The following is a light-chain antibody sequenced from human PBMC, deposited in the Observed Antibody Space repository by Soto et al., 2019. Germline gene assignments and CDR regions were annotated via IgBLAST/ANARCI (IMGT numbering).Light chain of an antibody. Sequence: DIQMTQSPSSLSASVGDRVTITCRASQGIGNDLGWCQQKPGQAPKRLIYAASSLQSGVPSRFSGSGSGTEVTLTISSLQPEDFATYYGLQHNSYPWPFGQGTKVEIK. J-gene: IGKJ1*01. CDR2: AAS. V-gene: IGKV1-17*01. CDR1: QGIGND. CDR3: LQHNSYPWP.